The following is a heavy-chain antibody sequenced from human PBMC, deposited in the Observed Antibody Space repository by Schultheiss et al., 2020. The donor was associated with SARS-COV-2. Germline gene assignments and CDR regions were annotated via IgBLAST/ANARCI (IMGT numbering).Heavy chain of an antibody. CDR3: ARQTAGFSPPDY. V-gene: IGHV5-10-1*01. D-gene: IGHD2-21*02. Sequence: GGSLRLSCKGSGYSFTSYWISWVRQMPGKGLEWMGRIDPSDSYTNYSPSFQGHVTISADKSISTAYLQWSSLKASDTAMYSCARQTAGFSPPDYWGQGTLVTVSS. CDR1: GYSFTSYW. J-gene: IGHJ4*02. CDR2: IDPSDSYT.